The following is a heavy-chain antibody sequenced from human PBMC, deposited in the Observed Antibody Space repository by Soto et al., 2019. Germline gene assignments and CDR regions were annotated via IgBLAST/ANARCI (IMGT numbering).Heavy chain of an antibody. V-gene: IGHV4-59*01. J-gene: IGHJ3*02. CDR2: IYYSGST. CDR3: AGGADSSSWYYGAFDI. CDR1: GGSISSYY. Sequence: QVQLQESGPGLVKPSETLSLTCTVSGGSISSYYWSWIRQPPGKGLEWIGYIYYSGSTNYNPSLESRSTISVDTSKNQFSLKLSSVPAADTAVYYCAGGADSSSWYYGAFDIWGQGTMVTVSS. D-gene: IGHD6-13*01.